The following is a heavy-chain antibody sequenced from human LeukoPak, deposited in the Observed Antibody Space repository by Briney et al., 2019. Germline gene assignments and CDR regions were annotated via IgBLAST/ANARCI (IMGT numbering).Heavy chain of an antibody. Sequence: SETLSLTCAVYGGSFSGYYWSWIRQPPGKGLEWIGEINHSGSTNYNPSLKSRVTISVDTSKNQFSLKLSSVTAADTAVYYCARDFRARRGYCSGGSCYYFDYWGQGTLVTVSS. D-gene: IGHD2-15*01. CDR3: ARDFRARRGYCSGGSCYYFDY. CDR2: INHSGST. J-gene: IGHJ4*02. V-gene: IGHV4-34*01. CDR1: GGSFSGYY.